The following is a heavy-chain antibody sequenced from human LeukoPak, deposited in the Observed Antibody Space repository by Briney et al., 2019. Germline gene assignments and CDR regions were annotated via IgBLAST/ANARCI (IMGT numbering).Heavy chain of an antibody. J-gene: IGHJ4*02. CDR3: TRAYSSSSRLGYYFDY. CDR2: IRSKAYGGTT. CDR1: GFTFGDYA. Sequence: GGSLRLSCTASGFTFGDYAMSWFRQAPGKGLEWVGFIRSKAYGGTTEYAASVKGRFTIPRDVSKSIAYLQMNSLKTEDTAVYYCTRAYSSSSRLGYYFDYWGQGTLVTVSS. V-gene: IGHV3-49*03. D-gene: IGHD6-6*01.